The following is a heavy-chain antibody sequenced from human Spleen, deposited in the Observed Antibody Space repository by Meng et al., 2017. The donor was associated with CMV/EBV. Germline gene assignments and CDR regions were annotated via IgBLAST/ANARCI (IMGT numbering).Heavy chain of an antibody. CDR3: ARDPGGYCSGGSCFNYWFDP. D-gene: IGHD2-15*01. V-gene: IGHV4-39*07. Sequence: SETLSLTCTVSGDSISGSSYYWGWIRQPPGKGLEWIGTIYYTGYTYDNPSLESRVTISLDTAKRQFSLKLSSVTAADTAVYYCARDPGGYCSGGSCFNYWFDPWGQGTLVTVSS. CDR2: IYYTGYT. CDR1: GDSISGSSYY. J-gene: IGHJ5*02.